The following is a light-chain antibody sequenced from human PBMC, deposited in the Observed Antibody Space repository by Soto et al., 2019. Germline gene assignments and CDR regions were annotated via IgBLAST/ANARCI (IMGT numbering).Light chain of an antibody. Sequence: QSALTQPASVSGSPGQSITISCTGTSSDVGGYNFVSWYQQYPGKAPRLIIYEVSNRPSGVSDRFSGSKSGNTASLTISGLQAEDEADYYCSSYTLRNTLVLFGGGTKVTVL. J-gene: IGLJ3*02. CDR2: EVS. CDR1: SSDVGGYNF. CDR3: SSYTLRNTLVL. V-gene: IGLV2-14*01.